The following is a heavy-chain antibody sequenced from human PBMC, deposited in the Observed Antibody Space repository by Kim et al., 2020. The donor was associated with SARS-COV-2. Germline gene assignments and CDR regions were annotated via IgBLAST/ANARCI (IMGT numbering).Heavy chain of an antibody. CDR3: ARGMVRGVIITGYYYYGMDV. CDR2: IYYSGST. J-gene: IGHJ6*02. D-gene: IGHD3-10*01. CDR1: GGSISSYY. Sequence: SETLSLTCTVSGGSISSYYWSWIRQPPGKGLEWIGYIYYSGSTNYNPSLKSRVTISVDTSKNQFSLKLSSVTAADTAVYYCARGMVRGVIITGYYYYGMDVWGQGTTVTVSS. V-gene: IGHV4-59*01.